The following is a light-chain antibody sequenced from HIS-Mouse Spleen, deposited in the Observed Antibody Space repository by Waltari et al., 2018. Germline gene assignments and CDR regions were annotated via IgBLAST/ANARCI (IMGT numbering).Light chain of an antibody. CDR1: QSVSSY. J-gene: IGKJ3*01. CDR2: DAS. V-gene: IGKV3-11*01. Sequence: EIVLTQSPATLSLSPGERATLSCRASQSVSSYLAWYQQKPGQAPRLLIYDASNRATGIPARFSGGGSGTDFTLTISSLEPEDFAVYYCQQRSNCTFGPGTKVDIK. CDR3: QQRSNCT.